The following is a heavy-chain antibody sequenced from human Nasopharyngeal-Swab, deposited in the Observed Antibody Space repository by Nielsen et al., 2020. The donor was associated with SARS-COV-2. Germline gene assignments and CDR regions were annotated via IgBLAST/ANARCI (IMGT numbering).Heavy chain of an antibody. D-gene: IGHD2-15*01. CDR1: GGSFSGYY. J-gene: IGHJ4*01. CDR3: ASRDHGVVVGGY. Sequence: SQTLSLTCAVYGGSFSGYYWSWIRQPPGKGLEWIGEINHSGSTNYNPSLKSRVTISVDTSKNQFSLKLSSVTAADTAVYYCASRDHGVVVGGYWGQGTLVTVSS. CDR2: INHSGST. V-gene: IGHV4-34*01.